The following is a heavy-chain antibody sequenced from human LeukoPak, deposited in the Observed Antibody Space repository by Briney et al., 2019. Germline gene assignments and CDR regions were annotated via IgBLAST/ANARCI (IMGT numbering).Heavy chain of an antibody. Sequence: ASVKVSCKASGYTFTGYYMHWVRQATGQGLEWMGWMNPNSGNTGYAQKFQGRVTMTRNTSISTAYMELSSLRSEDTAVYYCARNDHGGYFDYWGQGTLVTVSS. D-gene: IGHD4-23*01. V-gene: IGHV1-8*02. CDR1: GYTFTGYY. CDR2: MNPNSGNT. J-gene: IGHJ4*02. CDR3: ARNDHGGYFDY.